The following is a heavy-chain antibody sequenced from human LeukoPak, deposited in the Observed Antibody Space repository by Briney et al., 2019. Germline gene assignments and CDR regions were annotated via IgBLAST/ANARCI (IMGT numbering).Heavy chain of an antibody. CDR1: GYTFISYD. CDR3: ARAQAQAYGSGSYYIPVISGSDY. J-gene: IGHJ4*02. CDR2: MNPNSGNT. Sequence: ASVKVSCKASGYTFISYDINWVRQVTGQGLEWMGWMNPNSGNTGYAQKFQGRVTITRNTFISTAYMELSSLRSEDTAVYYCARAQAQAYGSGSYYIPVISGSDYWGQGTLVTVSS. V-gene: IGHV1-8*01. D-gene: IGHD3-10*01.